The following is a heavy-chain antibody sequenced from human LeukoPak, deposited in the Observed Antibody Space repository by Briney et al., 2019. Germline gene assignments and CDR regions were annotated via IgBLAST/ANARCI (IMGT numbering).Heavy chain of an antibody. V-gene: IGHV1-8*03. CDR2: MNPNSGNT. Sequence: GASVKVSCKASGYTFTSYDINWVRQATGQGLEWMGWMNPNSGNTGYAQKFQGRVTITRNTSISTAYMELSSLRSEDTAVYYCARTPSGYCCSTSCRTFQHWGQGTLVTVSS. D-gene: IGHD2-2*01. J-gene: IGHJ1*01. CDR1: GYTFTSYD. CDR3: ARTPSGYCCSTSCRTFQH.